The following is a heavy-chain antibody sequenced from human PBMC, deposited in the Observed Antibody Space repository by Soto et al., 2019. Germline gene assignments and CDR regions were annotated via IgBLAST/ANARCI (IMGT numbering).Heavy chain of an antibody. CDR1: GGSISSYY. CDR3: AREGYDILTGYRPFDY. J-gene: IGHJ4*02. V-gene: IGHV4-59*01. Sequence: SETLSLTCTVSGGSISSYYWSWIRQPPGKGLEWIGYIYYSGSTNYNPSLKSRVTISVDTSKNQFSLKLSSVTAADTAVYYCAREGYDILTGYRPFDYWGQGTLVTVSS. CDR2: IYYSGST. D-gene: IGHD3-9*01.